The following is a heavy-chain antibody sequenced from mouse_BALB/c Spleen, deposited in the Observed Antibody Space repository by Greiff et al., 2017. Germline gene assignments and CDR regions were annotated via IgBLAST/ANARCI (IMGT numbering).Heavy chain of an antibody. J-gene: IGHJ2*01. V-gene: IGHV5-6-3*01. CDR2: INSNGGST. CDR1: GFTFSSYG. Sequence: EVKLVESGGGLVQPGGSLKLSCAASGFTFSSYGMSWVRQTPDKRLELVATINSNGGSTYYPDSVKGRFTISRDNAKNTLYLQMSSLKSEDTAMYYCARSYYYGKDYWGQGTTLTVSS. D-gene: IGHD1-1*01. CDR3: ARSYYYGKDY.